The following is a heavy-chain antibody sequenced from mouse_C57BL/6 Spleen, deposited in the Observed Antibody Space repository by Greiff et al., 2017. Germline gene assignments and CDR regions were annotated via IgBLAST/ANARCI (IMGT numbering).Heavy chain of an antibody. CDR1: GYTFTSYW. CDR3: ARSIYYGSRGWYFDV. CDR2: IYPSDSET. D-gene: IGHD1-1*01. V-gene: IGHV1-61*01. J-gene: IGHJ1*03. Sequence: VQLQQPGAELVRPGSSVKLSCKASGYTFTSYWMDWVKQRPGQGLEWIGNIYPSDSETHYNQKFKDKATLTVDKSSSTAYMQLSSLTFEDSAVYYCARSIYYGSRGWYFDVWGTGTTVTVSS.